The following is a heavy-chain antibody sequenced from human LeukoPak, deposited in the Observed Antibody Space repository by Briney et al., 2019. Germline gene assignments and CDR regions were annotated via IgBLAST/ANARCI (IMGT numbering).Heavy chain of an antibody. CDR3: ARVSEANNYGDYIPFDY. J-gene: IGHJ4*02. Sequence: GGSLRLSCAASGFTFSSYGMHWVRQAPGKGLEWVAVISYDGSNKYYADSVKGRFTISRDNSKNTLYLQMNSLRAEDTAVYYCARVSEANNYGDYIPFDYWGQGTPVTVSS. V-gene: IGHV3-30*03. D-gene: IGHD4-17*01. CDR1: GFTFSSYG. CDR2: ISYDGSNK.